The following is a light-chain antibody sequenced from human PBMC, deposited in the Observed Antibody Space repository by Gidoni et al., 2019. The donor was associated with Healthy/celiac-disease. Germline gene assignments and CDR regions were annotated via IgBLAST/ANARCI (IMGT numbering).Light chain of an antibody. J-gene: IGLJ3*02. CDR2: GTS. CDR3: QSYDSSLSGSGV. Sequence: QSVLTQPPSVSGAPGQRVTISCTGSSSNIGAGYDGHWYQQLPGTAPNLLIYGTSNRPSGVPDRFSGSKSGTSASLAITGLQAEDEADYYCQSYDSSLSGSGVFGGGTKLTVL. V-gene: IGLV1-40*01. CDR1: SSNIGAGYD.